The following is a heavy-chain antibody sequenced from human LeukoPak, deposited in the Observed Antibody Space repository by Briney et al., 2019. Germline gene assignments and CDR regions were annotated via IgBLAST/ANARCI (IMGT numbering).Heavy chain of an antibody. Sequence: SETLSLTCAVYGGSFSGYYWSWIRQPPGKGLEWIGEINHSGSTNYNPSLKSRVTISVDTSKNQFSLKLSSVTAADTAVYYCARLAYCGGDCYCDYWGQGTLVTVSS. CDR2: INHSGST. V-gene: IGHV4-34*01. CDR1: GGSFSGYY. D-gene: IGHD2-21*02. J-gene: IGHJ4*02. CDR3: ARLAYCGGDCYCDY.